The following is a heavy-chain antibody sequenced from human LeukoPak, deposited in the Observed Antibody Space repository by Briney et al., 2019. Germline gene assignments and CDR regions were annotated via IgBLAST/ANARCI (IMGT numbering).Heavy chain of an antibody. Sequence: ASVKVSCKASGYTFTSYDISWVRQATGQGLESMGWMNPNRGNTDYAQKFQGRVTITRSTSMSTAYMELGSLRSEDTAVYYCARQRDSFDIWGQGTTVTVSS. CDR1: GYTFTSYD. D-gene: IGHD3-22*01. CDR3: ARQRDSFDI. V-gene: IGHV1-8*03. J-gene: IGHJ3*02. CDR2: MNPNRGNT.